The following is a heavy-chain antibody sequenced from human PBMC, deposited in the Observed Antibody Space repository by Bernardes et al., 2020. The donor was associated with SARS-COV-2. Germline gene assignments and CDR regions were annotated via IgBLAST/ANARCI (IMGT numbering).Heavy chain of an antibody. CDR2: VYHIGTT. D-gene: IGHD3-16*01. CDR3: ARAVWGIWYFDL. Sequence: SETLSLTCTVAGGSITSSYWSWIRQPPGKGLEWIGYVYHIGTTSYNPSLKSRVTISVDTSKNQFSLKLNSVTAADTAVYYCARAVWGIWYFDLWGRGTLVTVSS. J-gene: IGHJ2*01. V-gene: IGHV4-59*12. CDR1: GGSITSSY.